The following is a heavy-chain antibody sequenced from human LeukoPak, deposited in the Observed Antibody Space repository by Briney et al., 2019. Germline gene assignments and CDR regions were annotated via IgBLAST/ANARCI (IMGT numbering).Heavy chain of an antibody. CDR1: GGSISSHY. Sequence: SETLSLTCTVSGGSISSHYWSWIRQPPGRGVEWIGYIFYCGSTNYNPSLKSRVTISVATSMNQFSLRLSSVTAADTAVYYCARTYGSGRYYNRYYYYYMDVWGKGTTVTVSS. CDR2: IFYCGST. CDR3: ARTYGSGRYYNRYYYYYMDV. J-gene: IGHJ6*03. D-gene: IGHD3-10*01. V-gene: IGHV4-59*11.